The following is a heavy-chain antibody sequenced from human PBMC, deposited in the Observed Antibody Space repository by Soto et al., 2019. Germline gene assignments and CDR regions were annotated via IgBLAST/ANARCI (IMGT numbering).Heavy chain of an antibody. V-gene: IGHV1-69*13. CDR2: IIPIFGTA. Sequence: GVSVKVSCKASGGTFSSYAISWVRQAPGQGLEWMGGIIPIFGTANYAQKFQGRVTITADESTSTAYMELSSLRSEDTAVYYCARANRGVDFLYYFDYWGQGTLVTVSS. D-gene: IGHD3-3*01. CDR1: GGTFSSYA. CDR3: ARANRGVDFLYYFDY. J-gene: IGHJ4*02.